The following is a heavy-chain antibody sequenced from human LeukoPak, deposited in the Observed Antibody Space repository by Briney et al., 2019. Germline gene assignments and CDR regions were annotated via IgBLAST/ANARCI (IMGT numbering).Heavy chain of an antibody. CDR3: AREAFLDCGGDCYSFDY. J-gene: IGHJ4*02. D-gene: IGHD2-21*02. CDR1: GGTFSSYA. CDR2: IIPIFGTA. Sequence: ASVKVSCKASGGTFSSYAISWVRQARGQGLEWMGGIIPIFGTANYAQKFQGRVTITADKSTSTAYMELSSLRSEDTAVYYCAREAFLDCGGDCYSFDYWGQGTLVTVSS. V-gene: IGHV1-69*06.